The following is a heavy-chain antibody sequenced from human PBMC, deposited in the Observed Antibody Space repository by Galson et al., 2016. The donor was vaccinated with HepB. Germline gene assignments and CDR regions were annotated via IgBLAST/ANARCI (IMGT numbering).Heavy chain of an antibody. CDR2: VSDTGTT. CDR3: VRDVFRYLSGGTAFDY. J-gene: IGHJ4*02. D-gene: IGHD1-26*01. V-gene: IGHV3-23*01. CDR1: RFTFSNFG. Sequence: SLRLSCAASRFTFSNFGMNWFRQAPGQGLEWVSGVSDTGTTSYANYVKGRFTISSENSKNTRYLQLNSLRAEDTAVYHCVRDVFRYLSGGTAFDYWGQGTPVTVSS.